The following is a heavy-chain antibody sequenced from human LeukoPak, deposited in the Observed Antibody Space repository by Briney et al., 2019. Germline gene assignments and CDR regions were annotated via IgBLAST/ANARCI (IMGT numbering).Heavy chain of an antibody. J-gene: IGHJ4*02. V-gene: IGHV3-23*01. D-gene: IGHD2-15*01. Sequence: GGSLRLSCAASGFTFSSYAMSWVRQAPGKGLEWVSSISGSGGSTYYADSVKGRFTISRDNSKNTLYLQMNSLRAEDTAVYYCAKSSHGGFYFDYWGQGTLVTVSS. CDR1: GFTFSSYA. CDR3: AKSSHGGFYFDY. CDR2: ISGSGGST.